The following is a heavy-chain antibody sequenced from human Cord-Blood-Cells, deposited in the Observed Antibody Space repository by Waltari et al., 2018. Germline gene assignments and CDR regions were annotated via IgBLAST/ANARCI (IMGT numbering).Heavy chain of an antibody. D-gene: IGHD3-10*01. CDR1: GGSFSGYY. CDR3: ARVNGSGSYYDY. CDR2: INHSGST. Sequence: QVQLQQWGAGLLKPSETLSLTCAVYGGSFSGYYWSWIRQPPGKGLEWIGEINHSGSTNYNPSLKSRVTISVDTSKNQFSLKLSSVTAAGTAVYYCARVNGSGSYYDYWGQGTLVTVSS. J-gene: IGHJ4*02. V-gene: IGHV4-34*01.